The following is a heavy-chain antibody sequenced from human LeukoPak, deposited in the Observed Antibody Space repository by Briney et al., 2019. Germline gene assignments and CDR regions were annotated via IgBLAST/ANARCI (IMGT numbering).Heavy chain of an antibody. Sequence: PGGSLRLSCAASGFTFSDYYMSGIRQAPGKGLEWVSYISSSGSTIYYADSVKGRFTISRDNAKNSLYLQMNSLRAEDTAVYYCARHERGYDSQFDYWGQGTLVTVSS. CDR1: GFTFSDYY. J-gene: IGHJ4*02. V-gene: IGHV3-11*01. D-gene: IGHD5-12*01. CDR3: ARHERGYDSQFDY. CDR2: ISSSGSTI.